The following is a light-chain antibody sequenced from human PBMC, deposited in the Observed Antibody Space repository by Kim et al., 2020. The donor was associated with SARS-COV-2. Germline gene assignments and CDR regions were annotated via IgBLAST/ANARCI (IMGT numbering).Light chain of an antibody. V-gene: IGLV3-19*01. CDR3: NSRDNSGNYVL. CDR1: SLRNFY. Sequence: SSELTQDPAVSVALGQTVRITCQGDSLRNFYASWYQQKPGQAPVLVIYANNNRPSGIPDRFSGSGSGNTASLTITGAQAEDEADYYCNSRDNSGNYVLFGGGTKVTVL. J-gene: IGLJ2*01. CDR2: ANN.